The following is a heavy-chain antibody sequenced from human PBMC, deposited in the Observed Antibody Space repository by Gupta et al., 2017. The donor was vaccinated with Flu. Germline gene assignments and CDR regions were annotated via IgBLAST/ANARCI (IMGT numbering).Heavy chain of an antibody. CDR2: VYSSGTT. V-gene: IGHV4-39*01. D-gene: IGHD3-3*01. Sequence: EWIASVYSSGTTFYNPSLKRRVIISVDRSENQFSLRLTFVTAADTAVYYCARHGSLPYYDSSSGYYGGSFMDVWGKGTTVTVSS. CDR3: ARHGSLPYYDSSSGYYGGSFMDV. J-gene: IGHJ6*03.